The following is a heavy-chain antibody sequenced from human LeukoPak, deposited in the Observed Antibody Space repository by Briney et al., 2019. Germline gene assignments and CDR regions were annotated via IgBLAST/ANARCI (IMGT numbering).Heavy chain of an antibody. CDR1: GGTFSSYA. J-gene: IGHJ4*02. D-gene: IGHD3-22*01. CDR2: ITPIFGTA. V-gene: IGHV1-69*05. CDR3: ASSPNPAYYYDSSGYPFDY. Sequence: SVKVSCKASGGTFSSYAINWVRQAPGQGLEWMGGITPIFGTANYAQKFQGRVTISTDESTSTAYMELSSLRSEDTAVYYCASSPNPAYYYDSSGYPFDYWGQGTLVTVSS.